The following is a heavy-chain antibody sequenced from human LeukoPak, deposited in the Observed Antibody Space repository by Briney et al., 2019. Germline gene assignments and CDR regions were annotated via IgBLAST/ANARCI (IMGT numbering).Heavy chain of an antibody. CDR2: IDPSSTDI. CDR3: ARAPTVLVGYCSSSSCQADY. D-gene: IGHD2-2*01. Sequence: GGSLRLSCAASGFTFRSYSMDWVRQAPGKGLAWDSAIDPSSTDIYYADSVKGRFTISRDNAENSLYLQMNSLRVEDTAVYYCARAPTVLVGYCSSSSCQADYWGQGTLVTVSS. V-gene: IGHV3-21*01. J-gene: IGHJ4*02. CDR1: GFTFRSYS.